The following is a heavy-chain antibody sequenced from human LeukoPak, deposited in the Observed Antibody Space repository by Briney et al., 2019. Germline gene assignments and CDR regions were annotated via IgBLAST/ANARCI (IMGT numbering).Heavy chain of an antibody. J-gene: IGHJ6*03. CDR3: AKVRRRYCSSTSCYSYSSITGGIYYYMDV. D-gene: IGHD2-2*01. CDR2: ISGSGGST. Sequence: GGSLRLSCAASGFTFSSYWMHWVRQAPGKGLEWVSAISGSGGSTYYADSVKGRFTISRDNSKNTLYLQMNSLRAEDTAVYYCAKVRRRYCSSTSCYSYSSITGGIYYYMDVWGKGTTVTVSS. CDR1: GFTFSSYW. V-gene: IGHV3-23*01.